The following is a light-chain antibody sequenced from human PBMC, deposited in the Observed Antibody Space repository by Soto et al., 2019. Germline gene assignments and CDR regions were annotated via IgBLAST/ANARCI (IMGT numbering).Light chain of an antibody. CDR1: QSVSSSY. CDR3: QQYGSSPLFT. Sequence: EIVLTQSPGTLSLSPGERATLSCRASQSVSSSYLAWYQQKPGQTPRLLIYGESSRATGIPDRFSGSGSGTDITLTISKLEPEDFAVYYCQQYGSSPLFTVGPGTKVDIK. CDR2: GES. J-gene: IGKJ3*01. V-gene: IGKV3-20*01.